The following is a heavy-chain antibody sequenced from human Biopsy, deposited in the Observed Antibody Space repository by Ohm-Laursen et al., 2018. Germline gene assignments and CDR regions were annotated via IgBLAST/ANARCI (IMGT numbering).Heavy chain of an antibody. J-gene: IGHJ3*01. D-gene: IGHD3-22*01. CDR2: IYPGGST. V-gene: IGHV4-4*07. Sequence: SDTLSLTCNVSGGDINNYYWSWIRQPAGKGLEWIGRIYPGGSTNYNPSLKSRVTMSVDTSKKQLSLSLGSGTAADPAMYYCASVVLGPTNDAFDLWGQGTMVVVSS. CDR3: ASVVLGPTNDAFDL. CDR1: GGDINNYY.